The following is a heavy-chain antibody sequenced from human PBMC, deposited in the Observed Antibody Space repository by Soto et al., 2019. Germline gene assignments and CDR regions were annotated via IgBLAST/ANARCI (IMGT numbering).Heavy chain of an antibody. J-gene: IGHJ4*02. Sequence: SETLSLTCAVYGGSFSGYYWSWIRQPPGKGLEWIGEINHSGSTNYNPSLKSRVTISVDTSKNQFSLKLSSVTAADTAVYYCARVLGGFNFDYWGQGTLVTVSS. CDR3: ARVLGGFNFDY. D-gene: IGHD5-12*01. CDR1: GGSFSGYY. CDR2: INHSGST. V-gene: IGHV4-34*01.